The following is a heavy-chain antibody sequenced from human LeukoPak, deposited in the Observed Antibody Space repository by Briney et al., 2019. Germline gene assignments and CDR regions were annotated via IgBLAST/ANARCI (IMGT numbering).Heavy chain of an antibody. CDR3: ARAALGSGNNWFDP. V-gene: IGHV4-59*01. CDR2: IYYSGST. CDR1: GGSNSSYY. J-gene: IGHJ5*02. D-gene: IGHD3-10*01. Sequence: SETLSLTCTVSGGSNSSYYWSWIRQPPGKGLEWIGYIYYSGSTNYNPSLKSRVTISVDTSKNQFSLKLSSVTAADTAVYYCARAALGSGNNWFDPWGQGTLVTVSS.